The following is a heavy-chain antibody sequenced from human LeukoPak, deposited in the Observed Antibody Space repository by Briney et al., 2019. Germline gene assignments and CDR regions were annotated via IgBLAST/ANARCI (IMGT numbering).Heavy chain of an antibody. Sequence: SVKVSCKASGGTFSSYAISWVRQAPGQGLEWMGRIIPILGIANYAQEFQGRVTITADKSTSTAYMELSSLRSEDTAVYYCASEYCSGGSCYYADYWGQGTLVTVSS. CDR3: ASEYCSGGSCYYADY. V-gene: IGHV1-69*04. J-gene: IGHJ4*02. CDR1: GGTFSSYA. D-gene: IGHD2-15*01. CDR2: IIPILGIA.